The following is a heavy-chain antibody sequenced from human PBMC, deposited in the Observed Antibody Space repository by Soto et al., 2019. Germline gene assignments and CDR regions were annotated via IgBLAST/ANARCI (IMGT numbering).Heavy chain of an antibody. V-gene: IGHV1-2*04. J-gene: IGHJ6*02. D-gene: IGHD4-17*01. CDR1: GYTSTGYY. CDR3: ARQVTKDYYYGMDV. Sequence: ASVKVSCKASGYTSTGYYMHWVRQAPGQGLEWMGWINPNSGGTNYAQKFQGWVTMTRDTSTSTAYMELSRLRSDDTAVYYCARQVTKDYYYGMDVWGQGTTVTVSS. CDR2: INPNSGGT.